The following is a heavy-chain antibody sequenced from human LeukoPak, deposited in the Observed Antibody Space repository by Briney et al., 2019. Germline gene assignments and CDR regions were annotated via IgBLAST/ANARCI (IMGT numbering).Heavy chain of an antibody. CDR2: ISGSGGST. CDR1: GFTFSSYG. J-gene: IGHJ4*02. V-gene: IGHV3-23*01. Sequence: GGSLRLSCAASGFTFSSYGMSWVRQAPGKGLEWVSAISGSGGSTYYADSVKGRFTISRDNSKNTLYLQMNSLRAEDTAVYYCARYHRSGVIDYWGQGTLVTVSS. CDR3: ARYHRSGVIDY. D-gene: IGHD3-10*01.